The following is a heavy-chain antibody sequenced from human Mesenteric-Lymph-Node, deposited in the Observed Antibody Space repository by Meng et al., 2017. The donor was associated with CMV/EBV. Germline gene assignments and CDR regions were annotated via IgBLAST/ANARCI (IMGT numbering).Heavy chain of an antibody. Sequence: GSLRLSCAASGFIFDENTMHWVRQAPGKGLEWIGYVYSSGSTNYNPSLESRVTISVDASRNEFSLTLTSVTTADTAVYYCARDHRPLWFDPWGQGTLVTVSS. V-gene: IGHV4-59*13. CDR2: VYSSGST. J-gene: IGHJ5*02. CDR3: ARDHRPLWFDP. CDR1: GFIFDENT.